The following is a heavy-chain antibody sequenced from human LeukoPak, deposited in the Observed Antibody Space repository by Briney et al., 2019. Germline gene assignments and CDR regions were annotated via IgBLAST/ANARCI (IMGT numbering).Heavy chain of an antibody. V-gene: IGHV1-18*01. D-gene: IGHD4-17*01. Sequence: ASVKVSCKASGYTFTSYGISWVRQAPGQGLEWMGWISAYNGDTNYAQKLQGRVTMTTDPSTSTAYMELRSLRSDDTAVYYCARDVGITVTTPPYYWGQGTLVTVSS. CDR2: ISAYNGDT. J-gene: IGHJ4*02. CDR1: GYTFTSYG. CDR3: ARDVGITVTTPPYY.